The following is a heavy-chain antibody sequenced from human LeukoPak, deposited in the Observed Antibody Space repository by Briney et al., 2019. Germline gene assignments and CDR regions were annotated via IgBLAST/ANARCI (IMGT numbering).Heavy chain of an antibody. D-gene: IGHD6-13*01. J-gene: IGHJ4*02. V-gene: IGHV3-53*01. CDR2: IYSGGST. CDR1: GFTVSSNY. Sequence: GGSLRLSCAASGFTVSSNYMSWVRQAPGKGLEWVSVIYSGGSTYYADSAKGRFTISRDNSKNTLYLQMNSLRAEDTAVYYCARLGIAAAGKVSSFDYWGQGTLVTVSS. CDR3: ARLGIAAAGKVSSFDY.